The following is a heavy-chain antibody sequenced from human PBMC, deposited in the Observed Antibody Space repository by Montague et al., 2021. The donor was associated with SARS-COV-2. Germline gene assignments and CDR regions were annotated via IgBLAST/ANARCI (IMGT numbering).Heavy chain of an antibody. CDR1: GASINGHH. CDR2: MKSSGST. D-gene: IGHD3-16*01. CDR3: AGDQGDRDGGFDY. J-gene: IGHJ4*02. V-gene: IGHV4-59*11. Sequence: SETLSLTCTVSGASINGHHWSWIRQPPGKGLEWIGYMKSSGSTNYKPSLKSRVTISVDTSKKQVSLKMISVTAADTAVYYCAGDQGDRDGGFDYWGQGTLVTVSA.